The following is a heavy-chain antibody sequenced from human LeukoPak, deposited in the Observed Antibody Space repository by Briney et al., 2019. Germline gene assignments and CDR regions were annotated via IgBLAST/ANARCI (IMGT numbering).Heavy chain of an antibody. D-gene: IGHD5-24*01. Sequence: PGGSLRLSCAASGFTFSSYAMHWVRQAPGKGPEYVSAISSNGGSTYYANSVKGRFTISRDNSKNTLYLQMGSLRAEDMAVYYCARDSRDGYNYFDYWGQGTLVTVSS. CDR3: ARDSRDGYNYFDY. CDR1: GFTFSSYA. J-gene: IGHJ4*02. CDR2: ISSNGGST. V-gene: IGHV3-64*01.